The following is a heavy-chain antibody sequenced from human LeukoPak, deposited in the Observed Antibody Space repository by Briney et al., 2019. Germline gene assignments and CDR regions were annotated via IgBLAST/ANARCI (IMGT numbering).Heavy chain of an antibody. V-gene: IGHV3-7*01. CDR3: ARATMYRCGYFDY. CDR2: IKQDRREK. D-gene: IGHD5-24*01. Sequence: GGSLRLSCAASGYTFSSYWMSWVPQAPGKGLEWVANIKQDRREKYYVDYVNGRFSISRDNAKTSLYLQMNCLRAEDTAVYYCARATMYRCGYFDYWGQGAMVTVSS. CDR1: GYTFSSYW. J-gene: IGHJ4*02.